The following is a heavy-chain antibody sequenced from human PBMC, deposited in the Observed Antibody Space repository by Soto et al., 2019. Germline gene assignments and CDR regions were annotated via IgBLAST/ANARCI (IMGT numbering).Heavy chain of an antibody. CDR2: INGGNGNT. V-gene: IGHV1-3*01. D-gene: IGHD3-10*01. CDR1: GYTFTNYA. CDR3: AKDQNRWFGELLSTPGVFDP. J-gene: IGHJ5*02. Sequence: ASVKVSCKASGYTFTNYAIHWVRQAPGQRLEWMGWINGGNGNTKYSQNFQGRVTITRDTSASTAYMELSSLRSEDTAVYYCAKDQNRWFGELLSTPGVFDPWGQGTLVTVSS.